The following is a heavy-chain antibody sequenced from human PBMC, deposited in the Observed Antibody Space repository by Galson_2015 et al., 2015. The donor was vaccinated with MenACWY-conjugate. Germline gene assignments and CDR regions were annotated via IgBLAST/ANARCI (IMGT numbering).Heavy chain of an antibody. V-gene: IGHV3-7*03. D-gene: IGHD5-18*01. CDR2: IKEDGSEK. J-gene: IGHJ4*02. Sequence: SLRLACAVYGFTFNDYWMTWVRQAPGKGLEWVAHIKEDGSEKQYVDSVKGRFTISRDNAKNSLYLQMNSLRAEDTAVYYCARDKDATMVKLYDCWGQGTLVTVSS. CDR1: GFTFNDYW. CDR3: ARDKDATMVKLYDC.